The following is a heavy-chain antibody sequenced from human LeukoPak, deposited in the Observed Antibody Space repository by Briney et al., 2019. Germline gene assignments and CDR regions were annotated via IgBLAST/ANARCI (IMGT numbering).Heavy chain of an antibody. Sequence: PGGSLRLSCTASAFTFNNYNLNWVRQAPGKGLEWVSSVSSSSTYIYYADSVKGRFTVSRDNAKSSVYLQMNSLSSEDTAVYYCARPTWSYNAFDIWGRGTLVTVSS. CDR2: VSSSSTYI. CDR3: ARPTWSYNAFDI. V-gene: IGHV3-21*01. J-gene: IGHJ3*02. CDR1: AFTFNNYN. D-gene: IGHD2-15*01.